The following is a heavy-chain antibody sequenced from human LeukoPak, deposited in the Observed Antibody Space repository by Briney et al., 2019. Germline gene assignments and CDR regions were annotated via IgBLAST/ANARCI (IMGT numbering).Heavy chain of an antibody. CDR1: GYTFTGYY. V-gene: IGHV1-2*02. Sequence: VASVKVSCRASGYTFTGYYMHWVRQAPGQGLEWMGWINPNSGGTNYAQKFQGRVTMTRDTSISTAYMELSRLRSDDTAVYYCARERGVGSSEGRYDYWGQGTLVTVSS. D-gene: IGHD1-26*01. CDR3: ARERGVGSSEGRYDY. CDR2: INPNSGGT. J-gene: IGHJ4*02.